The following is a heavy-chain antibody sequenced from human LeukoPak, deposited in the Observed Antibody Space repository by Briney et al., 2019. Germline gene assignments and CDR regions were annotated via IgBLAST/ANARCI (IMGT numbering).Heavy chain of an antibody. J-gene: IGHJ4*02. CDR1: GGSISSSSYY. V-gene: IGHV4-39*01. CDR2: IYYSGST. CDR3: ARLYYDSSGYYQICYFDY. D-gene: IGHD3-22*01. Sequence: SESLSLTRTVSGGSISSSSYYWGWIRQPPGKGLEWIGRIYYSGSTYYNPSLKSRVTIAVDTPKNQFSLNLSSVTAGDTAVYYCARLYYDSSGYYQICYFDYWGQGTLVTVSS.